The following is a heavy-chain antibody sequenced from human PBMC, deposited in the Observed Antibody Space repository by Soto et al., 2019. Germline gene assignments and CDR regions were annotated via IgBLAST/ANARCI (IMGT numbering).Heavy chain of an antibody. CDR3: ARGPRWFGEFMMTRHYYYYYYIDV. CDR2: INHSVST. V-gene: IGHV4-34*01. D-gene: IGHD3-10*01. Sequence: QVQLQQWGAGLLKPSETLSLTCAVYGGSFSGYYWSWIRQPPGKGLEWIGEINHSVSTNYNPSLKSRVTISVVTSRNQFSLKLSSVTAADTAVYYCARGPRWFGEFMMTRHYYYYYYIDVWGKGTTVTVSS. CDR1: GGSFSGYY. J-gene: IGHJ6*03.